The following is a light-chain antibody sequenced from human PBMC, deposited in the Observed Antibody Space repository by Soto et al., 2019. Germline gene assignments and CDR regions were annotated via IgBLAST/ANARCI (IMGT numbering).Light chain of an antibody. CDR1: SSDIGGSNY. V-gene: IGLV2-11*01. CDR2: DVN. Sequence: QSVLTPPASVSGSPGQSITISCTGTSSDIGGSNYVSWYQQHPGKAPKLMIYDVNKRPSGVPDRFSGSKSGNTASLTISGLQAEDGADYYCCSYAGSYTLYVFGIGTKVTVL. CDR3: CSYAGSYTLYV. J-gene: IGLJ1*01.